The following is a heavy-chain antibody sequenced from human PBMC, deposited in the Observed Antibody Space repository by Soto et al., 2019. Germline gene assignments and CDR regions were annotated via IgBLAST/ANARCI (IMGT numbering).Heavy chain of an antibody. CDR2: IYYSGST. CDR1: SGSISSYY. D-gene: IGHD6-13*01. Sequence: QVQLQESGPGLVKPSETLSLTCTVSSGSISSYYWSWIRQPPGKGLEWIGYIYYSGSTNYNPSLKSRVTISVDTSKNQFSLKLTSVTAADTAVYYCARGIASANHWGQGTLVTVSS. CDR3: ARGIASANH. J-gene: IGHJ5*02. V-gene: IGHV4-59*01.